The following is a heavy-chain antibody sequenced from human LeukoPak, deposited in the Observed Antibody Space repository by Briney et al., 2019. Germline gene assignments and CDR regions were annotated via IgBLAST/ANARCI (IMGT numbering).Heavy chain of an antibody. V-gene: IGHV3-7*01. CDR3: AKEGYCSSTSCSGVDY. J-gene: IGHJ4*02. D-gene: IGHD2-2*01. Sequence: PGGSLRLSCAASGFTFSSYWMSWVRQAPGKGLEWVANIKQDGSEKYYVDSVKGRFTISRDNAKNSLYLQMNSLRAKDTAVYYCAKEGYCSSTSCSGVDYWGQGTLVTVSS. CDR1: GFTFSSYW. CDR2: IKQDGSEK.